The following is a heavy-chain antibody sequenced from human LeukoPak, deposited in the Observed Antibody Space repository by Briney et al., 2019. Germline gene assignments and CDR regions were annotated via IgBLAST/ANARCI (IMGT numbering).Heavy chain of an antibody. CDR3: AKDQGLRYFDWFTDY. CDR2: INSDGSST. D-gene: IGHD3-9*01. V-gene: IGHV3-74*01. Sequence: GGSLRLSCAASGFTFSSYWMHWVRQAPGKGLVWVSRINSDGSSTSYADSVKGRFTISRDNAKNTLYLQMNSLRAEDTAVYYCAKDQGLRYFDWFTDYWGQGTLVTVSS. J-gene: IGHJ4*02. CDR1: GFTFSSYW.